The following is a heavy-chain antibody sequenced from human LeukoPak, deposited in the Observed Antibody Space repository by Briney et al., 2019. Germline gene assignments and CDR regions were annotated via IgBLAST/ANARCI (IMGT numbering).Heavy chain of an antibody. J-gene: IGHJ3*02. CDR2: INPSGGSI. V-gene: IGHV1-46*01. D-gene: IGHD3-22*01. Sequence: ASVKVSCKASGYIFTSYYMYWVRQAPGQGLEWMGIINPSGGSIRYAQKFQGRVTMTTDTSTSTAYMELRSLRSDDTAVYYCARDGHRRYHYDSSGREDAFDIWGQGTMVTVSS. CDR3: ARDGHRRYHYDSSGREDAFDI. CDR1: GYIFTSYY.